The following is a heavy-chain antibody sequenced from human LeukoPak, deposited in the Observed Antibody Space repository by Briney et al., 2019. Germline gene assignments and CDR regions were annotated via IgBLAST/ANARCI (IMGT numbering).Heavy chain of an antibody. V-gene: IGHV1-8*01. CDR2: MNPNSGNT. J-gene: IGHJ6*03. D-gene: IGHD5-24*01. CDR1: GYTFTSYD. Sequence: GASVKVSCKASGYTFTSYDINWVRQATGQGLEWMGWMNPNSGNTGYAQKFQGRVTMTRNTSISTAYMELSSLRSEDTAVYYCARSDRRDGNNFVGYYYYMDVWGKGTTVTVSS. CDR3: ARSDRRDGNNFVGYYYYMDV.